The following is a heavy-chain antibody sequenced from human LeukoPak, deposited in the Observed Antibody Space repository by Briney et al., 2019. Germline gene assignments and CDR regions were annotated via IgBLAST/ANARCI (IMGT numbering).Heavy chain of an antibody. D-gene: IGHD3-10*01. V-gene: IGHV3-23*01. CDR3: AKFATYYYGSGSEFFDY. J-gene: IGHJ4*02. CDR1: GFTFSSYA. CDR2: ISGSGGST. Sequence: PGGSLRLSCAASGFTFSSYAMSWVRQAPGKGLEWVSAISGSGGSTYDADSVKGRFTISRDNSKNTLYLQMNSLRAEDTAVYYCAKFATYYYGSGSEFFDYWGQGTLVTVSS.